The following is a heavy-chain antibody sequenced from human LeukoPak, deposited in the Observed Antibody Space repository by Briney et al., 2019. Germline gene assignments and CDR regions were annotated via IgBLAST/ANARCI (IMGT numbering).Heavy chain of an antibody. V-gene: IGHV3-21*01. CDR1: GFTFSSYS. D-gene: IGHD3-22*01. CDR2: ISSSSSYI. Sequence: PGGSLRLSCAASGFTFSSYSMNWVRRAPGKGLEWVSSISSSSSYIYYADSVKGRFTISRDNAKSSLYLQMNGLRAEETAVYYCARGTSDYPGVDYWGHGTLVTVSS. J-gene: IGHJ4*01. CDR3: ARGTSDYPGVDY.